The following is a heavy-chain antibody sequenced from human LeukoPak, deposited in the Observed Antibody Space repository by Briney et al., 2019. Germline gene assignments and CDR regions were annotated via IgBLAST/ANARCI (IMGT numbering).Heavy chain of an antibody. D-gene: IGHD6-6*01. CDR1: GGSISSNTYY. CDR2: IYRDGNT. CDR3: ARLAALRGFYCYMDV. J-gene: IGHJ6*03. V-gene: IGHV4-39*07. Sequence: SGTLSLTCTVSGGSISSNTYYWGWIRQPPGKGLEGVANIYRDGNTYYNPSLKSRVTISVDTSKNQFYLRLSSVTAADTAVYYCARLAALRGFYCYMDVWGKGTTVTVSS.